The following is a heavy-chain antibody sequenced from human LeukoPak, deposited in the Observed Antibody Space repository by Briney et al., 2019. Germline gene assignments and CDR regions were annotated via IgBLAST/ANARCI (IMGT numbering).Heavy chain of an antibody. V-gene: IGHV3-53*01. CDR2: IYSSGST. D-gene: IGHD5-24*01. J-gene: IGHJ4*02. CDR3: TRTFLSGDGYKVGYFDY. CDR1: GLTVSSNY. Sequence: YPGGSLRLSCAASGLTVSSNYMSWVRQAPGKGLEWVSLIYSSGSTYYADSVKGRFTISRENSKNTLFLQMDSLTAEDTAMYYCTRTFLSGDGYKVGYFDYWGQGTLVTVSS.